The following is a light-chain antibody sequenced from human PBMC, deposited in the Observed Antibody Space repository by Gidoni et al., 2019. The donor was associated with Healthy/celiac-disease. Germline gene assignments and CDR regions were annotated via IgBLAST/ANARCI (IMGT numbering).Light chain of an antibody. CDR1: SSDVGGYNY. CDR2: ERS. CDR3: SSYTSSSTQVV. Sequence: QSALTQPASVSGSPVQSITISCTGTSSDVGGYNYVSWYQQHPGKAPKLMTHERSNRPSGVSKRFSGSKSGNTASLTISGLQAEDEADYYCSSYTSSSTQVVFGGGTKLTVL. V-gene: IGLV2-14*01. J-gene: IGLJ2*01.